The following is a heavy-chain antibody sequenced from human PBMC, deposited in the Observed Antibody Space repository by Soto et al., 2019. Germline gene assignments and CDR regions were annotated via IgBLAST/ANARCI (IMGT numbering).Heavy chain of an antibody. V-gene: IGHV1-3*01. D-gene: IGHD5-18*01. CDR2: INAGNGNT. CDR3: ARATVRAVTTVDTAVVDFDY. Sequence: QVQLVQSGAEVKKPGASVKVSCKASGYTFTRYAMHWVRQAPGQRPEWMGWINAGNGNTKYSQKLQGRVTITRDTSASTAYMEVSSLISEDTAVYYCARATVRAVTTVDTAVVDFDYWGQGTRVTVSS. CDR1: GYTFTRYA. J-gene: IGHJ4*02.